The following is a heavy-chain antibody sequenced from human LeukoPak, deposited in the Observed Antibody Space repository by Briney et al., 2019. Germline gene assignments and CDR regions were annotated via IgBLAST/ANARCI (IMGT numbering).Heavy chain of an antibody. V-gene: IGHV4-59*08. CDR1: GDSIGSYF. Sequence: SETLSLTCTVSGDSIGSYFWSWIRQPPGKGLEWIGYNSGSTNYNPSLKSRVTISVDTSKNQFSLKLSSVTAADTAVYYCARHVVVGTTEDYWGQGTLVTVSS. CDR3: ARHVVVGTTEDY. J-gene: IGHJ4*02. D-gene: IGHD1-7*01. CDR2: NSGST.